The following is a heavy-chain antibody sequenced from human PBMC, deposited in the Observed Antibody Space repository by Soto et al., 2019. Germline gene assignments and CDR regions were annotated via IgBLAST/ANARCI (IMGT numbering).Heavy chain of an antibody. J-gene: IGHJ5*02. CDR1: GFSLSNPTMG. CDR2: IFSNDEK. Sequence: QVTLKESGPVLVKPTETLTLTCTVSGFSLSNPTMGVSWIRQPPGKALQWLAHIFSNDEKSYSTSLNSRVTISKDTTKSQVVLTMSNMNPVDTATYHCARVHCCCGRCLGNWFDPWGQGTLVTVSS. CDR3: ARVHCCCGRCLGNWFDP. D-gene: IGHD2-15*01. V-gene: IGHV2-26*01.